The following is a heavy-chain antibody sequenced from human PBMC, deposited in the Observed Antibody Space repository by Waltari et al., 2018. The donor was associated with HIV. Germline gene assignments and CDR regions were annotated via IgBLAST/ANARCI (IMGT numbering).Heavy chain of an antibody. CDR1: GFTVNTFS. V-gene: IGHV3-21*01. J-gene: IGHJ4*02. CDR2: ISSTSSFI. D-gene: IGHD3-3*01. Sequence: EVQLVESGGGLVKPGGSLRLSCVVSGFTVNTFSMKWVRQAPGKGLEWVSSISSTSSFIYYADSVKGRFTISRDNGKNSLYLQINNLRVEDTAVYYCASEDFWSGPHNWGQGTLVTVSS. CDR3: ASEDFWSGPHN.